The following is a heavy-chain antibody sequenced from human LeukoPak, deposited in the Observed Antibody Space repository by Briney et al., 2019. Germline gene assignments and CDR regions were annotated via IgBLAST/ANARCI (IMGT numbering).Heavy chain of an antibody. D-gene: IGHD3-3*01. Sequence: ASVKVSCKASGYTFTGYYMHWVRQAPGQGLEWMGWINPNSGGTNYAQKFQGGVTITRNTSISTAYMELSSLRSEDTAVYYCARRALVYDFWSGYRGYYMDVWGKGTTVTVSS. CDR1: GYTFTGYY. J-gene: IGHJ6*03. CDR2: INPNSGGT. CDR3: ARRALVYDFWSGYRGYYMDV. V-gene: IGHV1-2*02.